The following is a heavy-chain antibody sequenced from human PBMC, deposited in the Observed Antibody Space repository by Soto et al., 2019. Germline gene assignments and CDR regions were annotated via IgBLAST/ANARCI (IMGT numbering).Heavy chain of an antibody. Sequence: PGGSLRLSCAASGFTFSSYWMHWVRQAPGKGLVRVSRINSDGSSTSYADSVKGRFTISRDNAKNTLYLQMNSLRAEDTAVYYCARGPYSLYYFDYWGQGTLVTVSS. CDR2: INSDGSST. J-gene: IGHJ4*02. D-gene: IGHD1-26*01. V-gene: IGHV3-74*01. CDR1: GFTFSSYW. CDR3: ARGPYSLYYFDY.